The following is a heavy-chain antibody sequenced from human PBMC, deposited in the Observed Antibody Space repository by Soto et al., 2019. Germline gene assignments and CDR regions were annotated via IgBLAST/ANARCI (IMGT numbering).Heavy chain of an antibody. CDR1: GYSFSTYW. CDR3: ASNRVVVVSAGMVGAFDI. J-gene: IGHJ3*02. Sequence: GESLKISCKGSGYSFSTYWIGWVRQMPGKGLEWMGIIYPGDSDTRYSPSFQGQVTISVDKSIATAYLQWSSLKASDTAMYYCASNRVVVVSAGMVGAFDIWGQGTMVTVSS. D-gene: IGHD2-2*01. CDR2: IYPGDSDT. V-gene: IGHV5-51*01.